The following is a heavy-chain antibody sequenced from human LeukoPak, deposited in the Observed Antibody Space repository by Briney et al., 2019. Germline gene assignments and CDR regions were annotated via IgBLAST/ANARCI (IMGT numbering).Heavy chain of an antibody. J-gene: IGHJ4*02. Sequence: PGGSLRLSCAASGFVVSSSYMSWVRQTPVKGLEWLSALHAGGNTFFADSVRGRITNSRDNSKNTLYLQMNSLGVEDTAVCYCARTGGSGSYYNWAYFDYCGQGTLVTVSS. CDR2: LHAGGNT. CDR1: GFVVSSSY. D-gene: IGHD3-10*01. V-gene: IGHV3-53*01. CDR3: ARTGGSGSYYNWAYFDY.